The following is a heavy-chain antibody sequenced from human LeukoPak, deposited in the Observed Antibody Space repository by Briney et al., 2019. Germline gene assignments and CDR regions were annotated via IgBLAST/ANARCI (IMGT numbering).Heavy chain of an antibody. V-gene: IGHV4-31*03. CDR2: IYYSGST. J-gene: IGHJ4*02. Sequence: PSQTLSLTCTVSGGSISSGGYYWSWIRQHPGKGLEWIGYIYYSGSTYYNPSLKSRVTISVDTSKNQFSLKLSSVTAADTAVYYCARGAEDTAWGYFDYWGQGTLVTVPS. CDR1: GGSISSGGYY. D-gene: IGHD5-18*01. CDR3: ARGAEDTAWGYFDY.